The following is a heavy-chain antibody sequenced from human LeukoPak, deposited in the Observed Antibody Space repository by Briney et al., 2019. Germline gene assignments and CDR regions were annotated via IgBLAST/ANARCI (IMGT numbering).Heavy chain of an antibody. CDR2: TYYRSKWYS. CDR3: ARVTMVRGVAFLGNNWFDP. J-gene: IGHJ5*02. CDR1: GDSVSSNSAA. D-gene: IGHD3-10*01. V-gene: IGHV6-1*01. Sequence: SQTLSLTCAISGDSVSSNSAAWNWIRQSPSRGLEWLGRTYYRSKWYSDYAVSVKSRITINPDTSKNQFSLQLNSVTPEDTAVYYCARVTMVRGVAFLGNNWFDPWGQGTLVTVSS.